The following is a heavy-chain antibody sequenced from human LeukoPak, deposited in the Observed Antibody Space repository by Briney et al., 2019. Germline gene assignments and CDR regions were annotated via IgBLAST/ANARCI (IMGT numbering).Heavy chain of an antibody. V-gene: IGHV4-34*01. CDR1: GGSFSGYY. D-gene: IGHD4-23*01. CDR2: INHSGST. CDR3: ARLRTTVVTQTRKYYFDY. J-gene: IGHJ4*02. Sequence: SGTLSLTCAVYGGSFSGYYWSWIRQPPGKGLEWIGEINHSGSTNYNPSLKSRVTISVDTSKNQFSLKLSSVTAADTAVYYCARLRTTVVTQTRKYYFDYWGQGTLATVSS.